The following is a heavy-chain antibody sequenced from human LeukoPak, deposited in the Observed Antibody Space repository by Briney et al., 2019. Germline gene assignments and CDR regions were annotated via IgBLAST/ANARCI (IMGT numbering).Heavy chain of an antibody. CDR1: GGSFSGYY. CDR2: IHCSGST. CDR3: ARWGHFDTSGYFVVDY. Sequence: PSETLSLTCAVYGGSFSGYYWSWIRQPPGKGLEWIGHIHCSGSTHYNPSLQSRVSISIDTSKNHFSLNLRSVTAVDTAVYYCARWGHFDTSGYFVVDYWGQGTLVTVSS. J-gene: IGHJ4*02. V-gene: IGHV4-34*11. D-gene: IGHD3-22*01.